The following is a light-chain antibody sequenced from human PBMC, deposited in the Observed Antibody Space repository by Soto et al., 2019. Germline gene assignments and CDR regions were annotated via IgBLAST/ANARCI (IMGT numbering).Light chain of an antibody. Sequence: DIQITQSPSTLSASVGDRVTITCRASQSFSTWFAWYQQKPGKSPNLLIYETSILESGVPSRFSGSGSGTEFTLTISSLQPDDFATYYCQQYNSNPLTFGGGTKVEIK. V-gene: IGKV1-5*03. CDR3: QQYNSNPLT. CDR2: ETS. CDR1: QSFSTW. J-gene: IGKJ4*01.